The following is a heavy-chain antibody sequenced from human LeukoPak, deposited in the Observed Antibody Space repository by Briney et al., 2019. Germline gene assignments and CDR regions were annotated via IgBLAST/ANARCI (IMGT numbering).Heavy chain of an antibody. CDR2: ISYDGSNK. Sequence: PGGSLRLSCAASGFTFSSYAMHWVRQAPGKGLEWVAVISYDGSNKYYADSVKGRFTISRDNSKNTLYLQMNSLRAEDTAVYYCARVPITMVRGVIMESWELDYWGQGTLVTVSS. CDR1: GFTFSSYA. CDR3: ARVPITMVRGVIMESWELDY. V-gene: IGHV3-30-3*01. J-gene: IGHJ4*02. D-gene: IGHD3-10*01.